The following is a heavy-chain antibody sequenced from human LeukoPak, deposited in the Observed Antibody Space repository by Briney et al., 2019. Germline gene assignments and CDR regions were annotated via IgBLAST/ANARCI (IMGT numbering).Heavy chain of an antibody. CDR2: INPKSGGT. D-gene: IGHD3-10*01. Sequence: GASVKVSYKTSGYSFTAYYVHWVRQAPGQGLEWMGCINPKSGGTNYAQKFQGRVTMTRDTSISTAYMELSRLRSDDTAVYFCARDWDTMLRDELDEYWGQGTLVTVSS. CDR3: ARDWDTMLRDELDEY. J-gene: IGHJ4*02. CDR1: GYSFTAYY. V-gene: IGHV1-2*02.